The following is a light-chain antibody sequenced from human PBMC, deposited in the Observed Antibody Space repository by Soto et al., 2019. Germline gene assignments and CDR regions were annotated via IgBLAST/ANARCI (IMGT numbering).Light chain of an antibody. V-gene: IGLV2-14*01. J-gene: IGLJ1*01. Sequence: QSVLTQAASGSGSPGQAITISCTGTSSDVGGYNYVPWYQHHPGKAPKLMIYDVSNRPSGVSNRFSGSKSGNTASLTISGLQPEDEADYYCSSYTTSNTRQIVFGTGTKVTVL. CDR3: SSYTTSNTRQIV. CDR2: DVS. CDR1: SSDVGGYNY.